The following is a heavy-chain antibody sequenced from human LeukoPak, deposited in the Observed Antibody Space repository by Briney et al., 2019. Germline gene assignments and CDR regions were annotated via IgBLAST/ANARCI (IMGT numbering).Heavy chain of an antibody. V-gene: IGHV5-51*01. Sequence: GESLKISCKGSGYSFTSYWIGWVRQMPGKGLEWMGIIYPGDSDTRYSPSFQGQVTISADKSISTAYLQWSSLKASDTAFYYCARCPYSSAWYVSPADYWGQGTLVTVSS. CDR3: ARCPYSSAWYVSPADY. J-gene: IGHJ4*02. CDR1: GYSFTSYW. D-gene: IGHD6-19*01. CDR2: IYPGDSDT.